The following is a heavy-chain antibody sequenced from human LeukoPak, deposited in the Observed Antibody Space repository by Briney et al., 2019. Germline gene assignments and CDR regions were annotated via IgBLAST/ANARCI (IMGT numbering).Heavy chain of an antibody. Sequence: SETLSLTCTVSGGSIIRSTYYWGWIRQPPGKGLEWIGSVSHSGDTYDSPSLKTRLTMSVDTSKNQFSLRLTSVTAADTAVYYCASHLGVNYLDYWGQGTLVTVSS. CDR3: ASHLGVNYLDY. CDR1: GGSIIRSTYY. D-gene: IGHD2-21*01. CDR2: VSHSGDT. J-gene: IGHJ4*02. V-gene: IGHV4-39*01.